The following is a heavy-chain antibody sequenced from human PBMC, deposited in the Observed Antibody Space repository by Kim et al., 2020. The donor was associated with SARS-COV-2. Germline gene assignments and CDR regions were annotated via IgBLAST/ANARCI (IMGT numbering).Heavy chain of an antibody. D-gene: IGHD2-15*01. CDR2: IIGGNGNT. CDR1: GYTFSNYA. Sequence: ASVKVSCKASGYTFSNYAIHWVRQAPGQRLECMGWIIGGNGNTYYSPKFQGRVTFTRDTSATTAYMELSSLRSEDTAVHYCARGGGPGLGYWGQGTLVTVSS. CDR3: ARGGGPGLGY. V-gene: IGHV1-3*01. J-gene: IGHJ4*02.